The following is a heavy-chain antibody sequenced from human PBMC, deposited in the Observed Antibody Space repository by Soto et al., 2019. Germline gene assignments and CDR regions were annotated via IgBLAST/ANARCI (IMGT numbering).Heavy chain of an antibody. CDR2: ISGSGGST. CDR1: GFTFSSYA. V-gene: IGHV3-23*01. D-gene: IGHD6-6*01. Sequence: GGSLRLSCAASGFTFSSYAMSWVRQAPGKGLEWVSAISGSGGSTYYADSVKGRFTISRDNSKNTLYLQMNSLRAEDTAVYYCAKDSRIAARPRYYYGMDVWGQGTTVTVSS. CDR3: AKDSRIAARPRYYYGMDV. J-gene: IGHJ6*02.